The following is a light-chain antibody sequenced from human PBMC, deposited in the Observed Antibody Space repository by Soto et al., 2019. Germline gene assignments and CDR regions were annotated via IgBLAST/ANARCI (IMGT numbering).Light chain of an antibody. J-gene: IGKJ4*01. CDR3: QQYYSV. CDR1: QSVLYSSNNKNY. CDR2: WAS. V-gene: IGKV4-1*01. Sequence: DIVMTQSPDSLAVSLGERATINCKSSQSVLYSSNNKNYLAWYQQKPGQPPKLLIYWASTRESGVPDRFSGSGSGTDFTLTISSLQAEDVAVYYCQQYYSVFGGGTKVEIK.